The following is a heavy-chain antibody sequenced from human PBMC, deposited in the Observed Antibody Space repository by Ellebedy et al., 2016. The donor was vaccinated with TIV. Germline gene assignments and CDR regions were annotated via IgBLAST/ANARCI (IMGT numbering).Heavy chain of an antibody. CDR3: ARDKDYYGSGSYDP. D-gene: IGHD3-10*01. V-gene: IGHV4-59*01. J-gene: IGHJ5*02. Sequence: MPSETLSLTCTVSGGSISSYYWSWIRQPPGKGLEWIGYIYYSGSTNYNPSLKSRVTISVETSKNQFSLKLSSVTAADTAVYYCARDKDYYGSGSYDPWGQGTLVTVSS. CDR1: GGSISSYY. CDR2: IYYSGST.